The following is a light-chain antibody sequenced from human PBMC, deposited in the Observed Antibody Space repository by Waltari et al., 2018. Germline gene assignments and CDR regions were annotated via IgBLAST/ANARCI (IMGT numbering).Light chain of an antibody. Sequence: IMLTHSPDTLSFSPGERATLSCRASQRIGTFLVWYQQQPGQAPRLLLYAASTRAHGIPDRFSGSGSGTDFSLIISRMEPEDFAVYYCQHYVRLPVTFGQGTKVEIK. CDR3: QHYVRLPVT. CDR1: QRIGTF. V-gene: IGKV3-20*01. J-gene: IGKJ1*01. CDR2: AAS.